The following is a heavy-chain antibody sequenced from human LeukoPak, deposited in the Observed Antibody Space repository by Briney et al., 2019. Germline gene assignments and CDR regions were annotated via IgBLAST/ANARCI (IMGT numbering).Heavy chain of an antibody. D-gene: IGHD3-16*01. CDR2: VYYLGST. Sequence: SETLSLTCTVSGGSVSSYTHHWGWIRQPPGKGLEWIGSVYYLGSTYYNPSLKSRVTISVDTSKNHFSLKVRPVTAADTAVYYYARQVEKNYGDWFDPWGQGTLVTVSS. J-gene: IGHJ5*02. V-gene: IGHV4-39*01. CDR1: GGSVSSYTHH. CDR3: ARQVEKNYGDWFDP.